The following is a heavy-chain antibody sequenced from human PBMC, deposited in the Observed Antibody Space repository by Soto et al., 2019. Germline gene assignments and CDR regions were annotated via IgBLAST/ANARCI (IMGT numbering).Heavy chain of an antibody. V-gene: IGHV4-31*03. CDR1: GDSITSGAYY. CDR2: IYDTGNT. Sequence: TLSLTCSVSGDSITSGAYYWSWIRQTPGKGLEHIGYIYDTGNTFYNPSLRSRLTISIDTSKKEIYLKLTSLTAADTAIYYGATAVHLREYEESWGQGAIVTVSS. CDR3: ATAVHLREYEES. J-gene: IGHJ4*02. D-gene: IGHD3-3*01.